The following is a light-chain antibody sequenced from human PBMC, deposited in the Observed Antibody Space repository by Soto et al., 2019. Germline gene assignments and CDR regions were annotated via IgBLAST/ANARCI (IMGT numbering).Light chain of an antibody. V-gene: IGLV2-14*01. CDR2: EVT. CDR1: SSDVGAYNY. J-gene: IGLJ2*01. CDR3: SSYTSGSTLVV. Sequence: QSALTQPASVSGSPGQSITISCTGSSSDVGAYNYVSWYQQHPGKAPRLTIYEVTNRPSGVSNRFSGSKSGNTASLTISGLRAEDEADYYCSSYTSGSTLVVFGGGTKVTVL.